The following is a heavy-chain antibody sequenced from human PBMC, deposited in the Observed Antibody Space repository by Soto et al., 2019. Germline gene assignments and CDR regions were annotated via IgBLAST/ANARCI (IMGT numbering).Heavy chain of an antibody. CDR2: ISWNSGSI. CDR3: ASPSYGSGSYYMPVGY. D-gene: IGHD3-10*01. J-gene: IGHJ4*02. Sequence: SLRLSCAASGFTFDDYAMHWVRQAPGKGLEWVSGISWNSGSIGYADSVKGRFTISRDNAKNSLYLQMNSLRAEDTALYYCASPSYGSGSYYMPVGYWGQGTLVTVSS. CDR1: GFTFDDYA. V-gene: IGHV3-9*01.